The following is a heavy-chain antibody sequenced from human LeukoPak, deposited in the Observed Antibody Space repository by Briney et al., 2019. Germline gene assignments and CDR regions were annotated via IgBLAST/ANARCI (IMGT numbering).Heavy chain of an antibody. D-gene: IGHD2-15*01. J-gene: IGHJ6*03. CDR3: ARSNLEYCSGGSCYQGYYYYMDV. CDR1: GGSFSGYY. CDR2: INHSGST. V-gene: IGHV4-34*01. Sequence: SETLSLTCAVYGGSFSGYYWSWIRQPPGKGLEWIGEINHSGSTNYNPSLKSRVTISVDTSKNQFSLKLSSVTAADTAVYYCARSNLEYCSGGSCYQGYYYYMDVWGKGTTVTISS.